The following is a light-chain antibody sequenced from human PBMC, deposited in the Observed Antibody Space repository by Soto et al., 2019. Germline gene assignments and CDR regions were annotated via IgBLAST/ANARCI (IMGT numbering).Light chain of an antibody. CDR1: QSVSSN. CDR3: QQYKSWPPPT. CDR2: GAS. J-gene: IGKJ4*01. Sequence: EIVMTQSPATMSVSPGERATLSCRASQSVSSNLAWYHQKPGQPPMLLIYGASTRATGIPARFSGSGSGTELTLTISSLQSEHFAVYYCQQYKSWPPPTFGGGNKVE. V-gene: IGKV3-15*01.